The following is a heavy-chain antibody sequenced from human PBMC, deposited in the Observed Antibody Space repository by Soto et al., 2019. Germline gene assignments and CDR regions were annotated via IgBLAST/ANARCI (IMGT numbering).Heavy chain of an antibody. Sequence: SVKVSCKASGGTFSSYAISWVRQAPGQGLEWMGGIIPIFGTANYAQKFQGRVTITADKSTSTAYMELSSLRSEDTAVYYCARDRSGSDWFDPWGHGTLVTVSS. CDR3: ARDRSGSDWFDP. CDR1: GGTFSSYA. J-gene: IGHJ5*02. D-gene: IGHD3-22*01. CDR2: IIPIFGTA. V-gene: IGHV1-69*06.